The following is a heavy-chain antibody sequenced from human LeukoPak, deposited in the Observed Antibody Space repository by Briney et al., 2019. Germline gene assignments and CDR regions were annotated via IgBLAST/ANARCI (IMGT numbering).Heavy chain of an antibody. J-gene: IGHJ3*02. Sequence: GGSLRLSCAASGFTFSSYAMSWVRQAPGKGLEWVSAISGTGGSTYYADSVKGRFTISRDNSKNALSLQMNSLRAEDTAVYYCAKSSYYLDAFDIWGKGTTVTVSS. CDR3: AKSSYYLDAFDI. V-gene: IGHV3-23*01. CDR2: ISGTGGST. D-gene: IGHD3-22*01. CDR1: GFTFSSYA.